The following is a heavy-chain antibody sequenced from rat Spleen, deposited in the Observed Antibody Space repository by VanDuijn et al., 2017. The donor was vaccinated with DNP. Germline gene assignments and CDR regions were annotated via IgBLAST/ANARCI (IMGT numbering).Heavy chain of an antibody. J-gene: IGHJ4*01. CDR1: GFTFSGYA. Sequence: EVQLVESGGGLVQPGRSLKLSCAASGFTFSGYAMAWVRQTPKKGLEWVATISYDGSSTYYRDSVKGRVSISRENAKSVLFLEMDSLRSEDTATYYCARHDYDRPNDFYGMDVWGQGTSVIVSS. CDR3: ARHDYDRPNDFYGMDV. V-gene: IGHV5-17*01. D-gene: IGHD1-12*01. CDR2: ISYDGSST.